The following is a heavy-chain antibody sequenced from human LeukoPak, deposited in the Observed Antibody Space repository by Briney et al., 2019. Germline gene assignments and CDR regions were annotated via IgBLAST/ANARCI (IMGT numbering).Heavy chain of an antibody. J-gene: IGHJ4*02. D-gene: IGHD5-12*01. CDR3: ARVRRDIVATIPPYFDY. Sequence: KTSETLSLTCSVSGGSVSSYYWSWVRQTPGKGLEWIGYISHTETSDYGPSLKSRVTISVDTSKNQFSLKLSSVTAADTAMYYCARVRRDIVATIPPYFDYWGQGTLVTVSS. CDR1: GGSVSSYY. CDR2: ISHTETS. V-gene: IGHV4-59*02.